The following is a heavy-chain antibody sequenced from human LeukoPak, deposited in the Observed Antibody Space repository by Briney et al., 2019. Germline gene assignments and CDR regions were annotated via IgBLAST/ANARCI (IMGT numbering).Heavy chain of an antibody. J-gene: IGHJ6*03. D-gene: IGHD6-19*01. Sequence: PGGSLRLSCAASGFTFDDYAMHWVRHAPGKGLEWVSLISWDGGSTYYADSVKGRFTISRDNSKNSLYLQMNSLRAEDTALYYCAKDGPIPPVAGTYYYYYMDVWGKGTTVTVSS. CDR1: GFTFDDYA. CDR3: AKDGPIPPVAGTYYYYYMDV. CDR2: ISWDGGST. V-gene: IGHV3-43D*03.